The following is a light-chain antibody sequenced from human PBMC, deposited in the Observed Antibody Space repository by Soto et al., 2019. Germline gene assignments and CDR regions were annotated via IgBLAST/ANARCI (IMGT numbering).Light chain of an antibody. J-gene: IGKJ4*01. CDR1: ESASSN. CDR3: QQFQKWPLT. CDR2: GAS. V-gene: IGKV3-15*01. Sequence: EIVMTQSPATVSVSPGERATLSCRARESASSNLAWYQQKPGQAPRLLIYGASTMATGIPARFSGSGSGTEFTLTISSLQSEDFAVYYCQQFQKWPLTFGGGTNVEIK.